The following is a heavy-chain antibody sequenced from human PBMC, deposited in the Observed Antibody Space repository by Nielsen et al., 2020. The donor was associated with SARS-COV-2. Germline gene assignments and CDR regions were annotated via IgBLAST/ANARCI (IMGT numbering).Heavy chain of an antibody. Sequence: GSLKISCAASGFTFSIYAMTWVRQAPGKGLEWVSAISGSGRSTYYADSVKGRFTISRDNSKNTLYLQMNSLRAEDTALYYCAKDIAVAGLFDYWGQGTLVTVSS. CDR3: AKDIAVAGLFDY. CDR1: GFTFSIYA. D-gene: IGHD6-19*01. J-gene: IGHJ4*02. CDR2: ISGSGRST. V-gene: IGHV3-23*01.